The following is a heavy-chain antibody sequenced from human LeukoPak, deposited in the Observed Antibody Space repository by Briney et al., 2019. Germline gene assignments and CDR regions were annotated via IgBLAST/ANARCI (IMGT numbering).Heavy chain of an antibody. CDR2: IGGSDGTT. V-gene: IGHV3-23*01. Sequence: GGSPRLSCVASGFPFSTHAMSWVRLAPGKGLEWVSAIGGSDGTTYYADSVKGRFTISRDNSKDTLYLQMNSLRVEDTATYYCAKRDSSGSYPYYFDYWGQGTLVTVSS. J-gene: IGHJ4*02. CDR3: AKRDSSGSYPYYFDY. D-gene: IGHD3-22*01. CDR1: GFPFSTHA.